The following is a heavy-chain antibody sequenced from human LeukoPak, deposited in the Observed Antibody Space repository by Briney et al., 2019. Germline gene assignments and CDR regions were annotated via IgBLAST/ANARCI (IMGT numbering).Heavy chain of an antibody. CDR1: GYSFTSYW. V-gene: IGHV5-51*01. Sequence: GESLKISCKGSGYSFTSYWIGWVRQMPGKGLEWMGIIYPGDSDTRYSPSFQGQVTISADKSISTAYLQWSSLKASDTAMYYSARLPRDYYDSSGYYWRYFDYWGQGTLVTVSS. D-gene: IGHD3-22*01. J-gene: IGHJ4*02. CDR2: IYPGDSDT. CDR3: ARLPRDYYDSSGYYWRYFDY.